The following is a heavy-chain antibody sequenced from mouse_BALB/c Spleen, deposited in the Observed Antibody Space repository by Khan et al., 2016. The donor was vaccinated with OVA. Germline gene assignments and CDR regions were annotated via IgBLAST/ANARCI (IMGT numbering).Heavy chain of an antibody. CDR3: ARDRIDY. Sequence: VQLQESGAELAKPGASVKMSCTASGYTFTSYWMHWIKQRPGRGLEWIGYINPTSGYTDYNQKFKDKATLTADKSSSTAYMQLSSLTSDDSAVYYCARDRIDYWGQGTALTVSS. CDR2: INPTSGYT. CDR1: GYTFTSYW. V-gene: IGHV1-7*01. J-gene: IGHJ2*01.